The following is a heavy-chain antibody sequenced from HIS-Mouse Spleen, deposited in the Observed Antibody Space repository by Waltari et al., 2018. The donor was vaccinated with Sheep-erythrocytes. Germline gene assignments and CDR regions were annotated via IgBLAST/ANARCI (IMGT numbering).Heavy chain of an antibody. Sequence: TFSSYSMNWVRQAPGKGLEWVSSISSSSSYIYYADSVKGRFTISRDNAKNSLYLQMNSLRAEDTAVYYCARDRAAEAFDIWGQGTMVTVSS. CDR2: ISSSSSYI. V-gene: IGHV3-21*01. CDR3: ARDRAAEAFDI. J-gene: IGHJ3*02. D-gene: IGHD6-13*01. CDR1: TFSSYS.